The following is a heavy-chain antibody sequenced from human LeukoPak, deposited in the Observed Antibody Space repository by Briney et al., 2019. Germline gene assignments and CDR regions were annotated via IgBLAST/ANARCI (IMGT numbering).Heavy chain of an antibody. CDR3: ARRQWLVERGGYYYYGMDV. CDR2: IYYSGST. CDR1: GGSISSYY. D-gene: IGHD6-19*01. V-gene: IGHV4-59*01. Sequence: SETLSLTCTVSGGSISSYYWSWIRQPPGKGLEWIGYIYYSGSTNYNPSLTSRVTLSVDTSKNQFSLKLSPATAADTAVYYCARRQWLVERGGYYYYGMDVWGQGTTVTVSS. J-gene: IGHJ6*02.